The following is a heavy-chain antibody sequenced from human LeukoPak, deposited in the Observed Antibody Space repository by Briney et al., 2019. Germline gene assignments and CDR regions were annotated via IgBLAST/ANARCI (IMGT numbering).Heavy chain of an antibody. J-gene: IGHJ5*02. CDR1: GYTFTSYY. CDR3: ARGLDSSGYYAP. D-gene: IGHD3-22*01. Sequence: ASVKVSCKASGYTFTSYYIHWMRQAPGQGLEWMGIINPSGGTTSCAQKFQGRVTMTRDTSTSTVYMELSSLRSEDTAVYYCARGLDSSGYYAPWGQGTLVTVSA. V-gene: IGHV1-46*01. CDR2: INPSGGTT.